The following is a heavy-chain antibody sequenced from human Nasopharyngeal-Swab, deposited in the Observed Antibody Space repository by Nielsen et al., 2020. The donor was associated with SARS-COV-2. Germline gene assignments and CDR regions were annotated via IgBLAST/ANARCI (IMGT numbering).Heavy chain of an antibody. CDR1: GGSISSSNYY. CDR3: ARDNAYCSAARCENWFDP. Sequence: SETLSLTCTVSGGSISSSNYYWGWIRQPPGKGLEWIGSIHYTGSTYYNSSLKSRVTMSVDTSKNQFSLKLSSVTAADTAVYYCARDNAYCSAARCENWFDPWGQGTLVTVSS. CDR2: IHYTGST. J-gene: IGHJ5*02. V-gene: IGHV4-39*07. D-gene: IGHD2-15*01.